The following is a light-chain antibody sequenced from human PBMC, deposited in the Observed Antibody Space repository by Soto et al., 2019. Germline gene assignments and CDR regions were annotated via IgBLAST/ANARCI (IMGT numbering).Light chain of an antibody. V-gene: IGKV3-15*01. CDR1: QSLNNN. CDR2: FAS. J-gene: IGKJ4*01. Sequence: EIVMTQSPATLSVSPGEKATLSCRASQSLNNNLAWYQQKPGQGPRLLIYFASTRATGIPARFRGSGSGTEFSLTISSLQSEDFANYYCQEYIAWPLTFGGGTKVETK. CDR3: QEYIAWPLT.